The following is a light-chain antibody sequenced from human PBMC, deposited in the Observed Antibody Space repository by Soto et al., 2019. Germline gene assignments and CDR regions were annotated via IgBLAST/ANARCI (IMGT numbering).Light chain of an antibody. CDR3: ISYAGSNNYV. V-gene: IGLV2-8*01. CDR2: AVN. Sequence: QSALTQPSSASGSPGQSVTISCTGTSSDVGGYKYVSWYQQHPGKAPKLMIYAVNKRPSGVPDRFSGSKSDNTASLTVSGLQAEDEADYYCISYAGSNNYVFGTGTQLTVL. CDR1: SSDVGGYKY. J-gene: IGLJ1*01.